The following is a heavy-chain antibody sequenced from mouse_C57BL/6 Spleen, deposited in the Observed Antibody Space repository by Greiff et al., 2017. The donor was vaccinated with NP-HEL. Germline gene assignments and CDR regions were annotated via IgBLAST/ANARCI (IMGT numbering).Heavy chain of an antibody. D-gene: IGHD2-12*01. CDR2: FHPYNDDT. Sequence: QVQLQQSGAELVKPGASVKMSCTASGYTFTTYPIEWMKQNHGKSLEWIGNFHPYNDDTKYNEKVKGKATLTVEKSSSTVYLELSRLTSDDSAVYYCARGAYDLSYWYFDVWGTGTTVTVSS. V-gene: IGHV1-47*01. CDR3: ARGAYDLSYWYFDV. CDR1: GYTFTTYP. J-gene: IGHJ1*03.